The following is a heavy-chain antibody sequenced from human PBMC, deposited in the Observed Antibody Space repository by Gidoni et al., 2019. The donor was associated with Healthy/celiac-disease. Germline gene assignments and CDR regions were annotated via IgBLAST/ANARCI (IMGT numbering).Heavy chain of an antibody. J-gene: IGHJ3*02. CDR3: ARDQIREWEQRSDAFDI. CDR2: INPSGGST. Sequence: QVQLLQSGAEVKKPGASVKVSCKASGYTFTSYYMHWVRQAPGQGLEWMGIINPSGGSTSYAQKFQGRVTMTRDTSTSTVYMELSSLRSEDTAVYYCARDQIREWEQRSDAFDIWGQGTMVTVSS. D-gene: IGHD1-26*01. V-gene: IGHV1-46*01. CDR1: GYTFTSYY.